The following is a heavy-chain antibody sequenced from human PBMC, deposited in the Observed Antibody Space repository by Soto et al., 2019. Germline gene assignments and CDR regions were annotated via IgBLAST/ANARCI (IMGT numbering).Heavy chain of an antibody. CDR2: IYYSGST. V-gene: IGHV4-39*07. J-gene: IGHJ4*02. D-gene: IGHD3-9*01. CDR1: GGSISRSKFP. CDR3: ARAGGHYDILTGYQYYFDY. Sequence: SATLSPPPTLSGGSISRSKFPRGWVPPPPGKGVEWIGSIYYSGSTYYSPSLKSRVTISVDTSKNQFSLKLSSVTAADTAVYYCARAGGHYDILTGYQYYFDYWGQGTLVTVSS.